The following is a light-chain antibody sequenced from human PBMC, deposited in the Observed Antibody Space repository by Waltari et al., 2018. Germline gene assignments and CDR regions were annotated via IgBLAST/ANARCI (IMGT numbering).Light chain of an antibody. V-gene: IGKV3-20*01. J-gene: IGKJ1*01. CDR1: QSISHY. CDR2: HAS. CDR3: QHYVNLPAT. Sequence: EVVLTQSPGTLSLSPGEGATLSCRASQSISHYLAWYQQKPGQAPRLLIYHASSRATGIPDRFSGSGSGTDFRLTISRLEPEDFAVYYCQHYVNLPATFGQGTKVEIK.